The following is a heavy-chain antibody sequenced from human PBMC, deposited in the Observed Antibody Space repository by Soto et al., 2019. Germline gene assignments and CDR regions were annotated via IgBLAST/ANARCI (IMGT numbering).Heavy chain of an antibody. CDR2: ISGYNGNT. V-gene: IGHV1-18*01. J-gene: IGHJ4*02. CDR1: GYTFTSYG. CDR3: VRGWWELPHDY. Sequence: QVQLVQSGAEVKKPGASVKVSCKASGYTFTSYGISWVRQAPGQGLEWMGWISGYNGNTNYARKLQDRVTMTTDTPTTTAYMELGSLRSDDTAVYYCVRGWWELPHDYWGQGTLVTVSS. D-gene: IGHD1-26*01.